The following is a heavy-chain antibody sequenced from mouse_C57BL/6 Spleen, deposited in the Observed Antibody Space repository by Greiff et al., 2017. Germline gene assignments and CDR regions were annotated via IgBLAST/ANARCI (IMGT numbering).Heavy chain of an antibody. CDR3: ARSSYYYGSSSMDY. CDR1: GFTFTDYY. J-gene: IGHJ4*01. V-gene: IGHV7-3*01. Sequence: EVKLVESGGGLVQPGGSLSLSCAASGFTFTDYYMSWVRQPPGKALEWLGFIRNKANGYTTEYSASVKGRFTISRDNSQSILYLQMNALRAEDSATYYCARSSYYYGSSSMDYWGQGTSVTVSS. CDR2: IRNKANGYTT. D-gene: IGHD1-1*01.